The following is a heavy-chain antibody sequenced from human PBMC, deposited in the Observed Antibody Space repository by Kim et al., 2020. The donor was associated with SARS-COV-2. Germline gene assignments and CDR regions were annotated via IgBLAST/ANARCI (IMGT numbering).Heavy chain of an antibody. CDR3: ARAPSYYGDYVSFDP. J-gene: IGHJ5*02. D-gene: IGHD4-17*01. V-gene: IGHV4-28*03. Sequence: PPLKSRVTISGDTSKDQFSLKLSSVTAVDTAVYYCARAPSYYGDYVSFDPWGQGTLVTVSS.